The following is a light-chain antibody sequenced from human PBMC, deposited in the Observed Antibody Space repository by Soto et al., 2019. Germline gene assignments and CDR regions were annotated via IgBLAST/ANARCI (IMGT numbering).Light chain of an antibody. J-gene: IGLJ2*01. CDR2: DNN. Sequence: QSVLTQPPSASAAPGQKVTISCSGSSSNIGKNYVSWYQQLPGTAPKLLIYDNNQRPSGIPDRFSGSQSGTSATLGITGLQTGDEADYYCGTWDSSLSAVVFGGGTKLTVL. V-gene: IGLV1-51*01. CDR1: SSNIGKNY. CDR3: GTWDSSLSAVV.